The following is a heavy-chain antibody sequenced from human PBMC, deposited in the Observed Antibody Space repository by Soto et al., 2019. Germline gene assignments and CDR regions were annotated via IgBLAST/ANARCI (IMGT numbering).Heavy chain of an antibody. Sequence: GGSLNLSCAASGFFFKRYWMTWVRQSQGKGLVWISRIYNDGTYSDYADSVRGRFTISRDNVNDTLYLQMNNLRAEDSGLYYCTRGPRPISTGTGAYWGQGTQVTVSS. CDR3: TRGPRPISTGTGAY. D-gene: IGHD3-10*01. J-gene: IGHJ4*02. V-gene: IGHV3-74*01. CDR1: GFFFKRYW. CDR2: IYNDGTYS.